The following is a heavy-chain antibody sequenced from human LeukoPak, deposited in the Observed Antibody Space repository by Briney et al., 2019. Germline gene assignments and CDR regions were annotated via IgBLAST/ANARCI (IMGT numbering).Heavy chain of an antibody. CDR3: ARDSFETDIDY. D-gene: IGHD1-14*01. CDR2: IKDDGREK. Sequence: GGSLRLSCAASGFLFSRYWMSWVRQAPGKGLEWVANIKDDGREKYYVESMKGRFTTSRDNVKNSLYPQINSLRAEDTAVYYCARDSFETDIDYWGQGTLVTVSS. V-gene: IGHV3-7*01. J-gene: IGHJ4*02. CDR1: GFLFSRYW.